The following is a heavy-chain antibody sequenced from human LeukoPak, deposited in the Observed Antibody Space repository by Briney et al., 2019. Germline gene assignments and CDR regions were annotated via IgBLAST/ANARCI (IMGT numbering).Heavy chain of an antibody. Sequence: SETLSLTCTVSGGSISSSTYYWGWVRQPPGKGLEWVGSVSYSGTTYYNTSLRSRVTISIDTSRNQFSLKVTSVTAADTAVYYCARETPAVRNNCFDSWGQGTLVTVSS. CDR2: VSYSGTT. V-gene: IGHV4-39*02. J-gene: IGHJ5*01. D-gene: IGHD2-2*01. CDR3: ARETPAVRNNCFDS. CDR1: GGSISSSTYY.